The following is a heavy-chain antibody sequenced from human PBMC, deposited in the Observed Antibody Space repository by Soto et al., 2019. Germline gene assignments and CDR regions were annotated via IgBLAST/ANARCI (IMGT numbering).Heavy chain of an antibody. J-gene: IGHJ3*02. CDR2: IYYTGHT. CDR1: GVSINSGGYY. Sequence: QVQLQESGPGLVKPSQTLSLTCSVSGVSINSGGYYWSWIRHHPGKGLEWIGYIYYTGHTFYNASLKSRVAMSLDTSKKQFFLKPSSVTAADTAVYYCARGSQLERDALDIWGQGTMVTVSS. D-gene: IGHD1-1*01. CDR3: ARGSQLERDALDI. V-gene: IGHV4-31*03.